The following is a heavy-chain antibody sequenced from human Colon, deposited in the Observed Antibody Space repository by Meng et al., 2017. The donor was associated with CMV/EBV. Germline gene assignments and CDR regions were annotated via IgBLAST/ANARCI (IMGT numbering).Heavy chain of an antibody. CDR1: GWSLSGYY. D-gene: IGHD3-3*01. CDR3: AREAGPFFGVIVYDS. V-gene: IGHV4-34*09. Sequence: QLQEAVPELVKPSATVSLTCGVSGWSLSGYYWTSSRQSPGKGLEWSGEINQSGSTNYNPSLNSCVTVLVNTSKNQSALRVTSVTAADSALYYCAREAGPFFGVIVYDSWGQGTLVTASS. CDR2: INQSGST. J-gene: IGHJ4*02.